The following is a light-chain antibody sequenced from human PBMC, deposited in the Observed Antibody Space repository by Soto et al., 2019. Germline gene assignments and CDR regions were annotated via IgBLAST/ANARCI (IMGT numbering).Light chain of an antibody. Sequence: DIQMTHSPSSLXXSXXXXVXXXCRASQSISSYLNWYQQKPGKAPKLLIYAASSLQSGVPSRFSGSGSGTDFTLTISSLQPEDFATYYCQQSYSTPWTFGQGTKVDIK. CDR1: QSISSY. CDR2: AAS. J-gene: IGKJ1*01. V-gene: IGKV1-39*01. CDR3: QQSYSTPWT.